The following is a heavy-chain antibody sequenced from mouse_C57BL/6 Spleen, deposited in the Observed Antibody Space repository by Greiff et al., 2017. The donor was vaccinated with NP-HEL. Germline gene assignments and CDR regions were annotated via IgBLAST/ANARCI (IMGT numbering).Heavy chain of an antibody. Sequence: QVQLQQSGAELVRPGASVKLSCKASGYTFTDYYINWVKQRPGQGLEWIARIYPGSGNTYYNEKFKGKATLTAEKSSSTAYMQLSSLTSEDSAVYFCARDDAWFAYWGQGTLVTVSA. CDR3: ARDDAWFAY. J-gene: IGHJ3*01. CDR2: IYPGSGNT. CDR1: GYTFTDYY. V-gene: IGHV1-76*01.